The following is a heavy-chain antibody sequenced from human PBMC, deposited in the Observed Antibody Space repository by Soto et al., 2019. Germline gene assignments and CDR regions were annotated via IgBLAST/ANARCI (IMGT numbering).Heavy chain of an antibody. V-gene: IGHV4-34*01. CDR1: GGSFSGYY. CDR2: INHSGST. J-gene: IGHJ5*02. Sequence: QVQLQQWGAGLLKPSETLSLTCAVYGGSFSGYYWSWIRQPPGKGLEWIGEINHSGSTNYNPSLKSRVTLSVDTSKNQFSLKLSSVTAADTAVYYCARDTKADYYDSSGYQGFDPWGQGTLVTVSS. D-gene: IGHD3-22*01. CDR3: ARDTKADYYDSSGYQGFDP.